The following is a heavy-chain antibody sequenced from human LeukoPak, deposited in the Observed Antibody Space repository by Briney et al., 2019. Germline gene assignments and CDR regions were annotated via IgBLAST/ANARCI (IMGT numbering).Heavy chain of an antibody. CDR2: INPDGSTT. CDR3: ARVLSGSWDWFAP. D-gene: IGHD3-22*01. V-gene: IGHV3-74*01. Sequence: GESLRLSCAASGFTFSRYWIHWVRQAPGKGLEWVSRINPDGSTTTYADSVKGRFTISRDNAKNTVYLQMNSLRAEDTAVYYCARVLSGSWDWFAPWGQGTLVTVSS. CDR1: GFTFSRYW. J-gene: IGHJ5*02.